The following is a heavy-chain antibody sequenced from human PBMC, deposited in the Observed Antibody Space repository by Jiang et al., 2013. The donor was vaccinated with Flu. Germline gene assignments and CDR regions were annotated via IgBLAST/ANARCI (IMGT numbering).Heavy chain of an antibody. D-gene: IGHD1-26*01. Sequence: LLKPSETLSLTCTVSGGSISSYYWSWIRQPPGKGLEWIGYIYYSGSTNYNPSLKSRVTISVDTSKNQFSLKLSSVTAADTAVYYCARVSGSYLGSAFDIWGQGTMVTVSS. CDR2: IYYSGST. V-gene: IGHV4-59*01. CDR1: GGSISSYY. CDR3: ARVSGSYLGSAFDI. J-gene: IGHJ3*02.